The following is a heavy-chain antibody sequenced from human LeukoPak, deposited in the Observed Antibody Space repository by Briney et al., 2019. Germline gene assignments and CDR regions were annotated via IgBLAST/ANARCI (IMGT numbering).Heavy chain of an antibody. Sequence: SETLSLTCTVSGVSISSYYWSWIRQPPGKGLEWVGYIYYSGSTNYNPSLKSRVTISVDTSKNQFSLKLSSVTAADTAVYYCARAGTGIAAAGDGFDYWGQGTLVTVSS. CDR1: GVSISSYY. CDR3: ARAGTGIAAAGDGFDY. CDR2: IYYSGST. V-gene: IGHV4-59*01. J-gene: IGHJ4*02. D-gene: IGHD6-13*01.